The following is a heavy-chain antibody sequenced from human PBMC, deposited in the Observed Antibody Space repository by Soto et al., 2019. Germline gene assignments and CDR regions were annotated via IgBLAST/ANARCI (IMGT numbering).Heavy chain of an antibody. J-gene: IGHJ4*02. CDR3: AKDKVPVVVTAPFDY. CDR2: ISYDGSNK. V-gene: IGHV3-30*18. D-gene: IGHD2-21*02. CDR1: GFTFSSYG. Sequence: QVQLVESGGGVVQPGRSLRLSCAASGFTFSSYGMHWVRQAPGKGLEWVAVISYDGSNKYYADSVKGRFTISRDNSKNTLYLQMNILRAEDTAVYYCAKDKVPVVVTAPFDYWGQGTLVTVSS.